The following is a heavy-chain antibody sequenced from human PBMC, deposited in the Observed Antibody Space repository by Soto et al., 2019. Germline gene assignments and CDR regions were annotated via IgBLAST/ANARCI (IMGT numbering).Heavy chain of an antibody. CDR1: GGSINSGNCF. V-gene: IGHV4-31*03. Sequence: QVQLQESGPGLVKPSQTLSLTCTVSGGSINSGNCFWTWIRLRPGEGLEWIGYIASTGTTYYSPSLQSRVVISPDTSQNQLSLKLSSVTAADTAVYFCARVFCSATCSFGGGIDPWGPGTLVTVSS. D-gene: IGHD3-10*01. J-gene: IGHJ5*02. CDR3: ARVFCSATCSFGGGIDP. CDR2: IASTGTT.